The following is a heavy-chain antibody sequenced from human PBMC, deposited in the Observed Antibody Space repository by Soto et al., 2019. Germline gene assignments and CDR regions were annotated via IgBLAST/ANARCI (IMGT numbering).Heavy chain of an antibody. Sequence: PSEPLSLTCNVSGGSLIVGVYYCSWIRQHPGKGLEWIGYIYYSGSTYYNPSLKSRVTISVDTSKNQFSLKLSSVTAADTAVYYCARVAATPYYYYGMDVWGQGTTVTVSS. D-gene: IGHD2-15*01. CDR2: IYYSGST. V-gene: IGHV4-31*03. CDR3: ARVAATPYYYYGMDV. CDR1: GGSLIVGVYY. J-gene: IGHJ6*02.